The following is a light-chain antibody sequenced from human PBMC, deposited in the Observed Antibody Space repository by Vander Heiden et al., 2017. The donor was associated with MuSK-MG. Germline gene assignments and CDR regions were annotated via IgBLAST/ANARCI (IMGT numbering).Light chain of an antibody. J-gene: IGKJ2*02. CDR2: DAS. CDR1: QSVSSN. V-gene: IGKV3D-15*01. Sequence: EIVMTQSPATLSVSPGERATLSCRASQSVSSNLAWYQQKPGQAPRLVIYDASTRATDIPARFSGGGSGTEFTLTISSLQSEDFAIYYCQQYNNWPPGTFGQGTKLEIK. CDR3: QQYNNWPPGT.